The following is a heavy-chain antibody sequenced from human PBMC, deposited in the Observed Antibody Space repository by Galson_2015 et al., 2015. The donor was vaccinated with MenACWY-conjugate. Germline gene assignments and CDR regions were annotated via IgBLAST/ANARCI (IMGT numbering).Heavy chain of an antibody. CDR3: ARTTPAVAGTLGFDP. CDR2: IYPGDSDS. Sequence: QSGAEVKKPGESLKISCKGSGYSFTTYWIGWVRQMPGKGLEWMGIIYPGDSDSRYSPSFRGQVTMSVDKSTSTAYLQWNSLKASDSAIYYCARTTPAVAGTLGFDPWGQGTLVTVSS. D-gene: IGHD6-19*01. V-gene: IGHV5-51*01. J-gene: IGHJ5*02. CDR1: GYSFTTYW.